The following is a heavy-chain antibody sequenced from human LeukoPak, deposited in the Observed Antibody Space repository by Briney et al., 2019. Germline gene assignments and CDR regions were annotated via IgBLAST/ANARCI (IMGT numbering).Heavy chain of an antibody. D-gene: IGHD3-3*01. J-gene: IGHJ4*02. CDR3: ARVRSGGLDY. CDR1: GYSISSGYY. Sequence: SETLSLTCTVSGYSISSGYYWGWIRQPPGKGLEWIGSIYHSGSTYYNPSLKSRVTMSVDTSKNQFSLKLSSVTAADTAVYCCARVRSGGLDYWGQGTLVTVSS. CDR2: IYHSGST. V-gene: IGHV4-38-2*02.